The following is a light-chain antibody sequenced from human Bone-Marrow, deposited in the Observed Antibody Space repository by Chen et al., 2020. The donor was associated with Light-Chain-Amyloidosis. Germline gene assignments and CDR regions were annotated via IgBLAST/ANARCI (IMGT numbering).Light chain of an antibody. V-gene: IGKV2-28*01. Sequence: DIVLTQSPLALPVTPGETATISCRSSQSRLHSKGHTYLDWYLQKPGQSPQVLLYLGSERASGVPVRFSGSGAGTDFPLKLSRVEADDVVFHSCMQALHTPLTVGGGTKVEIK. CDR3: MQALHTPLT. J-gene: IGKJ4*01. CDR1: QSRLHSKGHTY. CDR2: LGS.